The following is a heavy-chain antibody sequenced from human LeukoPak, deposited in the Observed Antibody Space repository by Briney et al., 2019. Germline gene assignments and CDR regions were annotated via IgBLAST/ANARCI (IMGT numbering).Heavy chain of an antibody. D-gene: IGHD6-13*01. CDR3: AGDRRRSSSWFGTQEGGMDV. J-gene: IGHJ6*02. CDR2: ISSSSSYI. CDR1: GFTFSSYS. V-gene: IGHV3-21*01. Sequence: GGSLRLSCAASGFTFSSYSMNWVRQAPGKGLEWVSSISSSSSYIYYADSVKGRFTISRDNAKNSLYLQMNSLRAEDTAVYYCAGDRRRSSSWFGTQEGGMDVWGQGTTVTVSS.